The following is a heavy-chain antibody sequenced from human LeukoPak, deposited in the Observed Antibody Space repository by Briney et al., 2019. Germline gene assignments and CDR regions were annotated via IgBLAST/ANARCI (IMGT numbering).Heavy chain of an antibody. CDR1: GGSISSYY. Sequence: PSETLSLTCTVSGGSISSYYWSWIRQPPGKGLEWIGYIYYSGSTNYNPSLKSRVTISVDTSKNQFSLKLSSVTAADTAVYYCARLSTYYSRSWYWFRYFDYWGQGTLVTVSS. CDR3: ARLSTYYSRSWYWFRYFDY. CDR2: IYYSGST. J-gene: IGHJ4*02. V-gene: IGHV4-59*08. D-gene: IGHD6-13*01.